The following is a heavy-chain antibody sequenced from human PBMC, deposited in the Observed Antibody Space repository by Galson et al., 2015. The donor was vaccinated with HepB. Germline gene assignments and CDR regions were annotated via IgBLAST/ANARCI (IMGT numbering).Heavy chain of an antibody. J-gene: IGHJ4*02. CDR3: ARVVVIGSGRDFDY. V-gene: IGHV4-39*01. Sequence: SETLSLTCTVSGGSISSSSYYWGWIRQPPGKGLEWIGEINHSGSTYYNPSLKSRVTISVDTSKSQFSLKLSSVTAADTAVYYCARVVVIGSGRDFDYWGQGTLVTVSS. CDR1: GGSISSSSYY. CDR2: INHSGST. D-gene: IGHD3-10*01.